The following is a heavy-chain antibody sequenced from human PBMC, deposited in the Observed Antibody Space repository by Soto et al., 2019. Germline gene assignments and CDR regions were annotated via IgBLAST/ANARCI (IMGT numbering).Heavy chain of an antibody. CDR2: IYYSGST. J-gene: IGHJ4*02. D-gene: IGHD1-26*01. CDR3: ARSSCDYGCPVVGVDY. V-gene: IGHV4-31*03. Sequence: SETLSLTCTVSGGSINSGGYYWSWIRKHPGKGLEWIGYIYYSGSTFYNPSLRSRVTVSVDTSKNQFSLRLTSVTAADTAVYYCARSSCDYGCPVVGVDYWGQGTLVTVS. CDR1: GGSINSGGYY.